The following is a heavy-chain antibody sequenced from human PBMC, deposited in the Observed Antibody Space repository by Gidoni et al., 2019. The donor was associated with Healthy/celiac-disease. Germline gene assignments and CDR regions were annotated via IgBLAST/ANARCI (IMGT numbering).Heavy chain of an antibody. Sequence: QVQLQQWGAGLLKPSETLSLTCAVYGGSFSGYYWSWIRQPPGKGLEWIGEINHSGSTNYNPSLKSRVTISVDTSKNQFSLKRSSVTAADTAVYYCARKPRRDYYDSSGYRKRGQYYFDYWDQGTLVTVSS. V-gene: IGHV4-34*01. CDR1: GGSFSGYY. D-gene: IGHD3-22*01. CDR2: INHSGST. CDR3: ARKPRRDYYDSSGYRKRGQYYFDY. J-gene: IGHJ4*02.